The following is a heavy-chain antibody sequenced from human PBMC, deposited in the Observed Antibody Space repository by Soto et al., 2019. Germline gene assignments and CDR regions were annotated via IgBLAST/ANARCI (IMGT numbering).Heavy chain of an antibody. CDR2: ISSSSSYI. J-gene: IGHJ4*02. V-gene: IGHV3-21*01. Sequence: EVQLVESGGGLVKHGGSLRPSCAASGFTFSSYSMNWVRQAPGKGLEWVSSISSSSSYIYYADSVKGRFTISRDNAKNSLYLQMNSLRAEDTAVYYCARYLNVYSSGWYGYFDYWGQGTLVTVSS. D-gene: IGHD6-19*01. CDR3: ARYLNVYSSGWYGYFDY. CDR1: GFTFSSYS.